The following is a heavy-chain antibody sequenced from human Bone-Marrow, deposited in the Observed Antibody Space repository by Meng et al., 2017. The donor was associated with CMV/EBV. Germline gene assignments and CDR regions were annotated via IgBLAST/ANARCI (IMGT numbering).Heavy chain of an antibody. CDR2: INSDGSST. J-gene: IGHJ3*02. V-gene: IGHV3-74*01. Sequence: GGSLRLSCAASGFTFDDYAMHWVRQAPGKGLVWVSRINSDGSSTSYADSVKGRFTISRDNAKNTLYLQMNSLRAEDTAVYYCARGGIAMGDAFDIWGQGTMVTVSS. D-gene: IGHD6-13*01. CDR1: GFTFDDYA. CDR3: ARGGIAMGDAFDI.